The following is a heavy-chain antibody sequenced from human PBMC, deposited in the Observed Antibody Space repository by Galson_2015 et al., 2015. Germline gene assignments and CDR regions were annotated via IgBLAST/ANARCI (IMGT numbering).Heavy chain of an antibody. Sequence: SETLSLTCTVSGGSVSSGSYYWSWIRQPPGKGLEWIGYIYYSGSTYYNPSLKSRVTISVDTSKDQFSLKLSSVTAADTAVYYCARAVPVLEGLSWFDPWGQGTLVTVSS. CDR1: GGSVSSGSYY. CDR3: ARAVPVLEGLSWFDP. CDR2: IYYSGST. V-gene: IGHV4-61*01. D-gene: IGHD3-3*01. J-gene: IGHJ5*02.